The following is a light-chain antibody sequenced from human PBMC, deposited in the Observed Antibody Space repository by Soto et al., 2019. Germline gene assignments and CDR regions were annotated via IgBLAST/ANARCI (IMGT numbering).Light chain of an antibody. V-gene: IGLV1-40*01. Sequence: QAVVTQPPSVSGAPGQRVTISCTGSSSNIGAGYDVHWYQQLPGTAPKLLIYGNSNRPSGVPDRFSGSKSGTSASLAITGLQAEDEADYYGQSYASSLSGVVFGGGTKLTVL. CDR1: SSNIGAGYD. CDR3: QSYASSLSGVV. CDR2: GNS. J-gene: IGLJ2*01.